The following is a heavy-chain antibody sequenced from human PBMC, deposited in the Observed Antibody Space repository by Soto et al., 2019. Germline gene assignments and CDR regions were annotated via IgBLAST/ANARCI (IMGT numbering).Heavy chain of an antibody. J-gene: IGHJ5*02. Sequence: QVQLRESGPGLVKPSQNLSLPCSVSGASVACGSYYWSWVRQPPGKGLEWIGYIPSRGRPFYNPSLPSRGTISADTSKNQLALQLTSVTAADTAVDYCARDTYSGYDFGLWGQGTLVTFSS. CDR3: ARDTYSGYDFGL. V-gene: IGHV4-30-4*01. D-gene: IGHD5-12*01. CDR2: IPSRGRP. CDR1: GASVACGSYY.